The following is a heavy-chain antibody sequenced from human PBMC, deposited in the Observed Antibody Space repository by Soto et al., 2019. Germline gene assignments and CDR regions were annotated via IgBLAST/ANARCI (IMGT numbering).Heavy chain of an antibody. Sequence: QVQLVESGGGVVQPGGSLRLSCAASGFTFRNHAMHWVRQAQGKGLECLAVIAHDGSNAFYRDSVKGRFTVSRDNSKNTLYLYMNSLRSEDTGVYYCPRGDREDILVVVGARPGEYGTDIWGQGTTVIVSS. CDR1: GFTFRNHA. V-gene: IGHV3-30-3*01. J-gene: IGHJ6*02. CDR3: PRGDREDILVVVGARPGEYGTDI. D-gene: IGHD2-15*01. CDR2: IAHDGSNA.